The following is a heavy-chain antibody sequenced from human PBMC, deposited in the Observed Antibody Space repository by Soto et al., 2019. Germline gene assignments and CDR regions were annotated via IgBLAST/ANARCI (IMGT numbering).Heavy chain of an antibody. Sequence: QLQLQESGSGLVKPSQTLSLTCSVSGGSISSGCYSWRWIRQPPGKGLECIGYIYHSGRTYYNPSLQRRVTISVDRSKNQFSLRLGSVTAADTAVYYCAGGIAARPLGYWGQGTLVTVSS. V-gene: IGHV4-30-2*01. D-gene: IGHD6-6*01. CDR3: AGGIAARPLGY. J-gene: IGHJ4*02. CDR1: GGSISSGCYS. CDR2: IYHSGRT.